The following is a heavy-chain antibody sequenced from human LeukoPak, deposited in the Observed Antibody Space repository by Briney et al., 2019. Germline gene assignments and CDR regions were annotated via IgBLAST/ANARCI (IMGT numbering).Heavy chain of an antibody. CDR1: GFTFSSYS. Sequence: PGGSLRLSCAASGFTFSSYSMNWVRQAPGKGLEWVSSISSSSSYIYYADSVKGRFTISRDNAKNSLYLQMNSLGAEDTAVYYCARDDYGGTNFDYWGQGTLVTVSS. D-gene: IGHD4-23*01. CDR2: ISSSSSYI. V-gene: IGHV3-21*01. CDR3: ARDDYGGTNFDY. J-gene: IGHJ4*02.